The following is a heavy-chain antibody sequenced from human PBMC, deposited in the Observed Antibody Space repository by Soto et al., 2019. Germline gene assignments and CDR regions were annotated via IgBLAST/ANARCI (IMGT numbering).Heavy chain of an antibody. CDR1: GGSISSGDYY. Sequence: PLEPLSVTWTVSGGSISSGDYYWSWIRQPPGKGLEWIGYIYYSGSTYYNPSLKSRVTISVDTSKNQFSLKLSSVTAADTAVYYCAREYYYFWSGYLKPGGRFDPWGQGTLVTVSS. CDR3: AREYYYFWSGYLKPGGRFDP. CDR2: IYYSGST. D-gene: IGHD3-3*01. V-gene: IGHV4-30-4*01. J-gene: IGHJ5*02.